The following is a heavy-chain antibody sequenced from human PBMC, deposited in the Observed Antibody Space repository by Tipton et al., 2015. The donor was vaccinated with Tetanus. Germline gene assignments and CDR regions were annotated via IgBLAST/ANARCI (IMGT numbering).Heavy chain of an antibody. J-gene: IGHJ4*02. Sequence: TLSLTCAVYGGSFSDYYWSWIRQPPGKGLEWIGEINLSGSTNYNPSLKSRVTISLDTSKNQFSLSLNSVAGADTAVYYYARSKDVDSTMISSLVFGGQGTPVTVSS. CDR1: GGSFSDYY. CDR3: ARSKDVDSTMISSLVF. CDR2: INLSGST. D-gene: IGHD5-18*01. V-gene: IGHV4-34*01.